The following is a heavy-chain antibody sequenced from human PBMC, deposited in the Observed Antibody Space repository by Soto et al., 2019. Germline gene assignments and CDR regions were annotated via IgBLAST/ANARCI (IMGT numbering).Heavy chain of an antibody. J-gene: IGHJ4*02. CDR1: GYTFSTYG. CDR3: GRVGSASSPADY. CDR2: ISVYNGNT. V-gene: IGHV1-18*01. D-gene: IGHD2-15*01. Sequence: QVQLVQSGAEVKKPGASVKVSCKASGYTFSTYGINWVRQAPGQGLEWMGWISVYNGNTNYAQKFQDRVTLTTDTLTSTTYMEVRTLTSDDTAVYYCGRVGSASSPADYWGQGTLVTVS.